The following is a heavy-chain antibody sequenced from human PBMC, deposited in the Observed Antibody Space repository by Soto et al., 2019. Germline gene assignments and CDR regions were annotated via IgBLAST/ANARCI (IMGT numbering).Heavy chain of an antibody. D-gene: IGHD2-2*01. V-gene: IGHV4-31*03. J-gene: IGHJ5*02. CDR1: GDSIRDGGYY. CDR2: IYFTGKA. CDR3: AKDPSPQPLPAVTPGWFDP. Sequence: ASETLSLTCTVSGDSIRDGGYYWAWIRQRPGQGLEWMGYIYFTGKANYNPSLENRLTMSVDMSRRQLYLRLTSVTAADTTVYFCAKDPSPQPLPAVTPGWFDPWGQGIAVTVSS.